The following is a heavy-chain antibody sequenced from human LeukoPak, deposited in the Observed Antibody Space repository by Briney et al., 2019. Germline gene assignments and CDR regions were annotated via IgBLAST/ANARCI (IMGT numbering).Heavy chain of an antibody. D-gene: IGHD5-12*01. J-gene: IGHJ5*02. Sequence: ASVKVSCKASGYTFTSYGISWVRQAPGQGLEWMGWISAYNGNTNYAQKLQGRVTMTTDTSTSTAYMELRSLRSDDTAVYYCARTYSGYDSYWFDPWGQGTLVTVSS. CDR1: GYTFTSYG. CDR3: ARTYSGYDSYWFDP. V-gene: IGHV1-18*01. CDR2: ISAYNGNT.